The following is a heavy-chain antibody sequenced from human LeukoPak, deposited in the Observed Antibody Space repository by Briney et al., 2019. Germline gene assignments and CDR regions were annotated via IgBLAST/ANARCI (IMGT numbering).Heavy chain of an antibody. CDR3: ARGPNYGARTDYLDY. J-gene: IGHJ4*02. Sequence: PGASLRLSCAASGFTFSSYAMSWVRQAPGKGLEWVANIKQGGREKNYVDSVKGRFTVSRDDAMNSLYLQMNSLGAEDTAIYYCARGPNYGARTDYLDYWGQGTLVTVSS. CDR2: IKQGGREK. V-gene: IGHV3-7*03. D-gene: IGHD4-17*01. CDR1: GFTFSSYA.